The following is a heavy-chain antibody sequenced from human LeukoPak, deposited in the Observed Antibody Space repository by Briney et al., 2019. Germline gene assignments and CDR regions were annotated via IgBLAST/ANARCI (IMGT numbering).Heavy chain of an antibody. J-gene: IGHJ4*02. V-gene: IGHV3-23*01. CDR1: GFTFSSYA. D-gene: IGHD2-15*01. CDR3: IRCSGGSCYSNFDY. Sequence: QTGGSLRLSCAASGFTFSSYAMGWVRQAPGKGLEWVSSICGSGGSTYYSDSVKGRFTISRDTSKNTLYLQMNSLGAEDTALYYCIRCSGGSCYSNFDYWGQGTLVTVSS. CDR2: ICGSGGST.